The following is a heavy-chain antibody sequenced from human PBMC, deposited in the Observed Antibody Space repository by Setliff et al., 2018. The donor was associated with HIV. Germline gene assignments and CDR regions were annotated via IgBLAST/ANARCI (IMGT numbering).Heavy chain of an antibody. V-gene: IGHV3-48*03. D-gene: IGHD1-7*01. CDR2: ITGSSDTI. CDR1: GFTFSSYE. J-gene: IGHJ6*02. Sequence: QPGGSLRLSCAASGFTFSSYEMDWFRQAPGKGLEWVSYITGSSDTIYYADSVKGRFTISRDNAKNSLYLQMNSLRAEDTAVYYCARGRNRNYVVYGMDVWGQGTTVTVSS. CDR3: ARGRNRNYVVYGMDV.